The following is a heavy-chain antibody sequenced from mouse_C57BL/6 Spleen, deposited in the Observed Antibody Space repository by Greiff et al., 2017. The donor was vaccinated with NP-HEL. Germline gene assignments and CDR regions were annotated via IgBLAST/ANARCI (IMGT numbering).Heavy chain of an antibody. CDR2: IDPANGIT. J-gene: IGHJ3*01. CDR1: GFNIKNTY. CDR3: ARDYGSSYGGPWFAY. V-gene: IGHV14-3*01. Sequence: VQLKQSVAELVRPGASVKLSCTASGFNIKNTYMHWVKQRPEQGLEWIGRIDPANGITKYAPKFQGKATITADTSSNPAYLQLSSLTSEDTAIYYCARDYGSSYGGPWFAYWGQGTLVTVSA. D-gene: IGHD1-1*01.